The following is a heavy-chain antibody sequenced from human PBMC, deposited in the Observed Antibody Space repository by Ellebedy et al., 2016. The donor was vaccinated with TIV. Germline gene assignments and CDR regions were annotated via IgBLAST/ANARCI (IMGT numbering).Heavy chain of an antibody. V-gene: IGHV4-61*01. D-gene: IGHD1-26*01. CDR2: RYYIGTT. J-gene: IGHJ6*02. CDR1: GGSVSSGSHY. CDR3: AGGSYTPYGMDV. Sequence: SETLSLTCKVSGGSVSSGSHYWNWIRQPPGTGLEWIGYRYYIGTTNYNPSLKSRVTISEDTSKNQFSLRLSSVTAADTAVYYCAGGSYTPYGMDVWGQGTTVTIPS.